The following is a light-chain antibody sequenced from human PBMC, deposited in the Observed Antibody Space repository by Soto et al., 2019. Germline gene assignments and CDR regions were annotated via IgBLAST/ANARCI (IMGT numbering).Light chain of an antibody. CDR2: SAS. CDR1: QGIGTW. CDR3: QQAHSFPFT. J-gene: IGKJ3*01. Sequence: DIQMTQSPSSMSASVGDRVTITCRASQGIGTWLAWYQQKPRKAPKLLIYSASSLQGGVPSRFSGSGSGTDFALTISSLQAEDFATYYCQQAHSFPFTFGPGTTVDIK. V-gene: IGKV1-12*01.